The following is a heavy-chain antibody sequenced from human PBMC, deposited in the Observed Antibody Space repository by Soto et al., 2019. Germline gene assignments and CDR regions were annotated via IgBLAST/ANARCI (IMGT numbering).Heavy chain of an antibody. CDR2: INHSGST. J-gene: IGHJ4*02. V-gene: IGHV4-34*01. CDR3: ARDRVPAAAPRGYFDY. D-gene: IGHD2-15*01. Sequence: LSLTCAVYGGSFSGYYWSWTRQPPGKGLEWIGEINHSGSTNYNPSLKSRVTISVDTSKNQFSLKLSSVTAADTAVYYCARDRVPAAAPRGYFDYWGQGTLVTVSS. CDR1: GGSFSGYY.